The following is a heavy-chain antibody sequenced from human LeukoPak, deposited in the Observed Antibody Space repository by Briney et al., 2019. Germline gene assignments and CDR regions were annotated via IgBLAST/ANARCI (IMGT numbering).Heavy chain of an antibody. J-gene: IGHJ4*02. V-gene: IGHV3-23*01. CDR2: ISGSGGST. CDR1: GFTFSSYA. Sequence: PGGSLRLSCAASGFTFSSYAMSWVRQAPGKGLEWVSAISGSGGSTYYADSVKGRFTISRDNSKNTLYLQMNSLRAEDAAVYYCAKDVSVVVPVALFDYWGQGTLVTVSS. CDR3: AKDVSVVVPVALFDY. D-gene: IGHD2-2*01.